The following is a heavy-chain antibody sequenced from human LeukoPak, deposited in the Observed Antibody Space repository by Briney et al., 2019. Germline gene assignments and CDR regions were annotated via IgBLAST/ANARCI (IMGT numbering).Heavy chain of an antibody. J-gene: IGHJ1*01. Sequence: ASVKVSCKASGFSFIGYYIHWVRQAPGQGLEWMGWINPNTGDTRFTQKFQAWVTMTRDTSISTAYMELRNLRSADTAMYFCARGFNGLSIAALSLWGQGTLVTVSS. CDR1: GFSFIGYY. V-gene: IGHV1-2*04. CDR3: ARGFNGLSIAALSL. CDR2: INPNTGDT. D-gene: IGHD2-8*01.